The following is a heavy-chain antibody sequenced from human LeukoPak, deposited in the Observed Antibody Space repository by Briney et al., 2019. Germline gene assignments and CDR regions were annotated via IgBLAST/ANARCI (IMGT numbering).Heavy chain of an antibody. CDR2: ISSSSSYI. D-gene: IGHD3-10*02. V-gene: IGHV3-21*01. CDR3: AELGITMIGGV. CDR1: GFTFSSYE. J-gene: IGHJ6*04. Sequence: PGGSLRLSCAAFGFTFSSYEMSWVRQAPGKGLEWVSSISSSSSYIYYADSVKGRFTISRDNAKNSLYLQMNSLRAEDTAVYYCAELGITMIGGVWGKGTTVTISS.